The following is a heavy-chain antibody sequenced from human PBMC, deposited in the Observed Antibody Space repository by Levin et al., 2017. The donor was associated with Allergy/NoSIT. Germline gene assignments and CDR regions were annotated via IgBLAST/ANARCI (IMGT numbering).Heavy chain of an antibody. Sequence: GESLKISCAASGFTFSYYSMNWVRQAPGRGLEWVSYISSSSSTIYYADSVKGRFTISRDNAKNSLYLQMNSLTDEDTAVYYCARVSGIGERVLNGYFDLWGRGTLVTVSS. CDR3: ARVSGIGERVLNGYFDL. CDR2: ISSSSSTI. D-gene: IGHD3-10*01. V-gene: IGHV3-48*02. CDR1: GFTFSYYS. J-gene: IGHJ2*01.